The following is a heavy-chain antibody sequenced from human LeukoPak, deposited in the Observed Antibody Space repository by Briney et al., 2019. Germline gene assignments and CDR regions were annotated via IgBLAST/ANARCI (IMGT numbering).Heavy chain of an antibody. V-gene: IGHV3-21*01. CDR1: GFSFSSHS. D-gene: IGHD3-9*01. J-gene: IGHJ6*03. Sequence: PGGSLRLSCAASGFSFSSHSMNWVRQAPGKGLEWVSSISSSSSYIYYADSVKGRFTISRDNAKNSLYLQMNSLRAEDTAVYYCARDGNELRYFDWLSHHYYYYMDVWGKGTTVTVSS. CDR2: ISSSSSYI. CDR3: ARDGNELRYFDWLSHHYYYYMDV.